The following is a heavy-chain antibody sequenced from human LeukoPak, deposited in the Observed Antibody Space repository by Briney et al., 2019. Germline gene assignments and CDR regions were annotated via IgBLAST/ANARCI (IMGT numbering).Heavy chain of an antibody. V-gene: IGHV4-59*01. Sequence: PSETLSLTCTVSGDFITAYYWSWIRQPPGKGLERIGYVYYSGSTEYNPSLRSRVTMSLEMSKHQFSLNLTSVTAADTAVYYCASNTATVFDYWGQGALVTVS. CDR3: ASNTATVFDY. D-gene: IGHD2-21*02. J-gene: IGHJ4*02. CDR2: VYYSGST. CDR1: GDFITAYY.